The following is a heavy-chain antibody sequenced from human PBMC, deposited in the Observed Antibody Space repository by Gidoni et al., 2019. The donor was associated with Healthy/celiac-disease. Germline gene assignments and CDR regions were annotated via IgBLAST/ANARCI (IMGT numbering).Heavy chain of an antibody. Sequence: QVQLVESGGGVVQPGRSLRPSCAASGFPFSSYGMHWVRQAPGKGLEWVAVIWYDGSNRYYADSVKGRFTISRDNSKNTLYLQMNSLRAEDTAVYYCAREKGYCSGGSCYSHYYYYGMDVWGQGTTVTVSS. J-gene: IGHJ6*02. D-gene: IGHD2-15*01. V-gene: IGHV3-33*01. CDR2: IWYDGSNR. CDR1: GFPFSSYG. CDR3: AREKGYCSGGSCYSHYYYYGMDV.